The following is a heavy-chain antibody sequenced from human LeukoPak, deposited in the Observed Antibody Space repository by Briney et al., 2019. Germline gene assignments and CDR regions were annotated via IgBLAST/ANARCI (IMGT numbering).Heavy chain of an antibody. J-gene: IGHJ4*02. V-gene: IGHV3-23*01. CDR1: GFSFSSYA. CDR2: IIYKDGRT. D-gene: IGHD5-18*01. CDR3: ARDVNSYAHCGH. Sequence: GGSLRLSCAASGFSFSSYAMSWVRQAPGKGLERVSIIYKDGRTYYADSVKGRFTISRDNSRNMLYLQMNSLRAEDTAVYYCARDVNSYAHCGHWGQGTLVTVSS.